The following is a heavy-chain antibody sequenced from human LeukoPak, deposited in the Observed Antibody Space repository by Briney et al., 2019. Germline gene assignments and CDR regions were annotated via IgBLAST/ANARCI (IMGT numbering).Heavy chain of an antibody. CDR3: ARDGTWRLDY. CDR2: TYYRSKWYY. Sequence: SQTLSLTCAISGDSVSSNSAPWNWIRQSPSGGLEWLGRTYYRSKWYYDYALSVKSRSTINPDTSENQFSLQLNSVTPDDTAVYYCARDGTWRLDYWGQGILVTVSS. D-gene: IGHD2-15*01. CDR1: GDSVSSNSAP. V-gene: IGHV6-1*01. J-gene: IGHJ4*02.